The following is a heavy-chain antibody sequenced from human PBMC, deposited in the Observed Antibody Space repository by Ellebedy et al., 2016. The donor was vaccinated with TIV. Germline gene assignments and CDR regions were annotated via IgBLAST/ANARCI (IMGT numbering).Heavy chain of an antibody. CDR1: GGSISGYY. CDR3: ARLTTVTWGFDY. V-gene: IGHV4-59*08. D-gene: IGHD4-17*01. J-gene: IGHJ4*02. Sequence: MPSETLSLTCTVSGGSISGYYWSWIRQPPGKGLEWIGYIYYSGSTNHSPSLKSRVTISVDTSKNQFSLRLSSVTAADTAVYYCARLTTVTWGFDYWGQGTLVTVSS. CDR2: IYYSGST.